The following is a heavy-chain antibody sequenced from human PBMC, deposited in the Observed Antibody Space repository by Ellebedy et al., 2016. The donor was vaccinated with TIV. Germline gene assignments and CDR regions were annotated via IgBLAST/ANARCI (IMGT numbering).Heavy chain of an antibody. CDR1: GFTFTDAW. V-gene: IGHV3-15*01. J-gene: IGHJ5*02. Sequence: PGGSLRLSCAASGFTFTDAWMSWVRQAPGKGLEWVGRIKSKTDGGTTDYAAPVKGRFTISRNDSKNTLYLQMNSLKTEDTAVYYCTKLLKYSSSGFDPWGQGTLVTVSS. CDR2: IKSKTDGGTT. D-gene: IGHD2-2*01. CDR3: TKLLKYSSSGFDP.